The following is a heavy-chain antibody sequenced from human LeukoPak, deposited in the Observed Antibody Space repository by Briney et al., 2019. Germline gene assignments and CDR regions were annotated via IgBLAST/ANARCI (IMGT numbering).Heavy chain of an antibody. Sequence: GGSLRLSCEASGFNFEIYSMNWVRQAPGKGLEWVSSISSSSNFIYYADSVKGRFTISRDNSKNTLYLQMNSLRAEDTAVYYCARGPSGYHNTGGQGTLVTVSS. J-gene: IGHJ4*02. D-gene: IGHD5-12*01. V-gene: IGHV3-21*01. CDR3: ARGPSGYHNT. CDR2: ISSSSNFI. CDR1: GFNFEIYS.